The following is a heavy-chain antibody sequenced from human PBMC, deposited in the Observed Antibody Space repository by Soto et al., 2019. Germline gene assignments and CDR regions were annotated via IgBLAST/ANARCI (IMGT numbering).Heavy chain of an antibody. D-gene: IGHD3-16*01. CDR3: IRDYVPVSAFLLNRSSDL. V-gene: IGHV4-59*01. J-gene: IGHJ2*01. Sequence: RIRQKKGKGLEWIGYIYYSGSTNYNPSLKSRVTISVDTSKNQFSLKLSSVTFFFFQAEDGIRDYVPVSAFLLNRSSDL. CDR2: IYYSGST.